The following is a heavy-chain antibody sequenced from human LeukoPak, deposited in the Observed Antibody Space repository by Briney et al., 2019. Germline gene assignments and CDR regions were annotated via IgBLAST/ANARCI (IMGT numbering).Heavy chain of an antibody. CDR3: AREGYGSGNYYGMDV. V-gene: IGHV1-18*01. J-gene: IGHJ6*02. CDR1: GYTFSSYG. CDR2: ISAYNGNT. Sequence: ASVTVSCKASGYTFSSYGINWVRQAPGQGLEWMGWISAYNGNTNYAQKLQGRVTMTTVTSTSTAYLELTSLRSDDTAVYYCAREGYGSGNYYGMDVWGQGTTVTVSS. D-gene: IGHD3-10*01.